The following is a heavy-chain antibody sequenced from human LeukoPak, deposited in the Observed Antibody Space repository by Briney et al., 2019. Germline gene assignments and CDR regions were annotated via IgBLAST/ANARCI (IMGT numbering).Heavy chain of an antibody. D-gene: IGHD4-23*01. CDR2: IIPILGIA. V-gene: IGHV1-69*04. CDR3: ASTGGGGNSGGANWFDP. Sequence: SVKVSCKASGGTFSSYAISWVRQAPGQGLEWMGRIIPILGIANYAQKFQGRVTITADKSTSTAYMELSSLRSEDTAVYYCASTGGGGNSGGANWFDPWGQGTLVTVSP. J-gene: IGHJ5*02. CDR1: GGTFSSYA.